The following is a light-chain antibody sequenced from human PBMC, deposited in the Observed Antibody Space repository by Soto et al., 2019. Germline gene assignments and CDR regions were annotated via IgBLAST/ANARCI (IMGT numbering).Light chain of an antibody. CDR3: HKYNSYPWT. Sequence: DIHMTQSPSTLSASVGDIVTITCGASQNIRAWLAWYQQKTGKAPKILIYKASNLYSGVPYRFSGSASGTELKLTISRLQPDDFEIYYCHKYNSYPWTCGQGTKVDIK. J-gene: IGKJ1*01. V-gene: IGKV1-5*03. CDR1: QNIRAW. CDR2: KAS.